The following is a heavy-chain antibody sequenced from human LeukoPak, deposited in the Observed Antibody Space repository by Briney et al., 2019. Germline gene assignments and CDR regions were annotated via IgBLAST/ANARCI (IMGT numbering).Heavy chain of an antibody. CDR3: ASQSPPGWGTNGVADAFDI. V-gene: IGHV3-11*04. D-gene: IGHD2-8*01. Sequence: PGGSLRLSCAASGFTFSDYYMSWIRQAPGKGLEWVSYISSSGSTIYYADSVKGRFTISRDNAKNSLYLQMNSLRAEDTAVYYCASQSPPGWGTNGVADAFDIWGQGTMVTVSS. CDR1: GFTFSDYY. CDR2: ISSSGSTI. J-gene: IGHJ3*02.